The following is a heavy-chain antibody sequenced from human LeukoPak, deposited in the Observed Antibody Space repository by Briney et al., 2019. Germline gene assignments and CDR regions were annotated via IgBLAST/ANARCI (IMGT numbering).Heavy chain of an antibody. CDR3: ARDGGLYYFDY. CDR1: EFTFNNYA. Sequence: GGSLRLSCAASEFTFNNYAMNWVRQAPGKGLEWVAFISYNGGDKYYTDSVKGRFTISRGNSKNTLYLQMNSLRVEDTALYYCARDGGLYYFDYWGQGTLVTVSS. V-gene: IGHV3-30*04. D-gene: IGHD2-15*01. J-gene: IGHJ4*02. CDR2: ISYNGGDK.